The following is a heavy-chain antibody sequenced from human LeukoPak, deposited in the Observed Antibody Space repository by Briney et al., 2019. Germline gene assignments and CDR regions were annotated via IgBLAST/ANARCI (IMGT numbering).Heavy chain of an antibody. D-gene: IGHD1-26*01. V-gene: IGHV5-51*01. J-gene: IGHJ3*02. CDR1: GYSFTNYW. CDR3: ARLFSGSYPFLYAFDI. Sequence: GESLKICCKCSGYSFTNYWIGWVRQMWEKGVEWMGIIYDSDSDIRYSPSFQGQVTISADKSISTAYLQWSSLKASDSAMYYWARLFSGSYPFLYAFDIWGQGTMVTVSS. CDR2: IYDSDSDI.